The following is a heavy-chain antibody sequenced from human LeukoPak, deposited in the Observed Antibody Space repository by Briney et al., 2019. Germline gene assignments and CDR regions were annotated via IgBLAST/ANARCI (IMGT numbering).Heavy chain of an antibody. CDR1: GLTFDDHA. J-gene: IGHJ6*03. Sequence: GGSLRLSCAASGLTFDDHAMHWVRQAPGKGLEWVPSITWNSGNIGYADSVKGRFTISRDNAKNSLYLQMSSLRPEDTALYYCVKGVGLQTDYYYYMDVWGKGTTVTVSS. CDR3: VKGVGLQTDYYYYMDV. CDR2: ITWNSGNI. V-gene: IGHV3-9*01. D-gene: IGHD5-18*01.